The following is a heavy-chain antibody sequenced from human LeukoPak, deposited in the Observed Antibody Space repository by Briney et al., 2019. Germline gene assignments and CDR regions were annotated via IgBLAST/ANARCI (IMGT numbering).Heavy chain of an antibody. V-gene: IGHV1-69*05. CDR1: GGTFSSYA. Sequence: SVKVSCKASGGTFSSYAISWVRQAPGQGLEWMGGIIPIFGTANYAQKFQGRVTITTDESTSTAYMELSSLRSEDTAVCYCARDRYCSSTSCSTGGGYFDYWGQGTLVTVSS. J-gene: IGHJ4*02. CDR2: IIPIFGTA. CDR3: ARDRYCSSTSCSTGGGYFDY. D-gene: IGHD2-2*01.